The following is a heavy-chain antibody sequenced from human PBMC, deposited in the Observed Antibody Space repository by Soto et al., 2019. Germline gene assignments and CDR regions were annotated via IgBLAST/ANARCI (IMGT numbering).Heavy chain of an antibody. D-gene: IGHD6-13*01. CDR2: ISSSSSYI. CDR3: ARGQTGGSWYEFSFGLYYYYGMDV. Sequence: GSLRLSCAASGFTFSSYSMNWVRQAPGKGLEWVSSISSSSSYIYYADSVKGRFTISRDNAKNSLYLQMNSLRAEDTAVYYCARGQTGGSWYEFSFGLYYYYGMDVWGQGTTVTVSS. V-gene: IGHV3-21*01. CDR1: GFTFSSYS. J-gene: IGHJ6*02.